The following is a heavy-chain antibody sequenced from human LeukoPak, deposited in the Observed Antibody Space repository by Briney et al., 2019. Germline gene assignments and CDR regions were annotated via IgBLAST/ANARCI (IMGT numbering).Heavy chain of an antibody. CDR2: IYYSGST. Sequence: PSQTLSLTCTVSGGSISSGGYSWSWIRQHPGKGLEWIGYIYYSGSTYYNPSLKSRVTISVYTSKNQFSLKLSSVTAADTAVYYCARDVLLWFGDSYYYYGMDVWGQGTTVTVSS. CDR3: ARDVLLWFGDSYYYYGMDV. V-gene: IGHV4-31*03. D-gene: IGHD3-10*01. CDR1: GGSISSGGYS. J-gene: IGHJ6*02.